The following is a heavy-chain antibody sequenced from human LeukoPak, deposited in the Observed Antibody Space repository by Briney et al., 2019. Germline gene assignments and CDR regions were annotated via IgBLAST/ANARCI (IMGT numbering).Heavy chain of an antibody. CDR3: ATQRGDSSGYYGGY. D-gene: IGHD3-22*01. Sequence: ASVEVSCKASGGTFSSYAISWVRQAPGQGLEWMGGIIPIFGTANYAQKFQGRVTITTDESTSTAYMELSSLRSEDTAVYYCATQRGDSSGYYGGYWGQGTLVTVSS. CDR2: IIPIFGTA. J-gene: IGHJ4*02. V-gene: IGHV1-69*05. CDR1: GGTFSSYA.